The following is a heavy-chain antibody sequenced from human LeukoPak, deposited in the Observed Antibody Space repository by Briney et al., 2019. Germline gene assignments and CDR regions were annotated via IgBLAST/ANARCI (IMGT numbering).Heavy chain of an antibody. D-gene: IGHD3-10*01. CDR3: ARGLWFGDENPPYFDY. CDR1: GGSISSYY. V-gene: IGHV4-4*08. CDR2: IYTSEST. Sequence: SETLSLTCTVSGGSISSYYWSWIRQPPGKGLEWIGRIYTSESTNYNPSLKSRVTISVDTSRNQFSLKLSSVTAADTAVYHCARGLWFGDENPPYFDYWGQGILVTVSS. J-gene: IGHJ4*02.